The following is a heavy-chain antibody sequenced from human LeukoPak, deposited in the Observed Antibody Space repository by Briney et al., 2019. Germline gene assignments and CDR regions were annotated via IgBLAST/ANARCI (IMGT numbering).Heavy chain of an antibody. CDR2: ISGYNGNT. J-gene: IGHJ6*02. V-gene: IGHV1-18*01. CDR1: GYTFTSYA. Sequence: GASVKVSCKASGYTFTSYAISWVRQAPGQGLEWMGWISGYNGNTKYAQKVQGRVTMITDTSTSTAYMELRSLRSDDTAVYYCARGYSYGSDYYYGMDVWGQGTTVTVSS. CDR3: ARGYSYGSDYYYGMDV. D-gene: IGHD5-18*01.